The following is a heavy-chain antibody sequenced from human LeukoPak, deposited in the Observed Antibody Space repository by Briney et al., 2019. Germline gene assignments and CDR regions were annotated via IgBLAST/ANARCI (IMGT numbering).Heavy chain of an antibody. D-gene: IGHD2-2*01. CDR2: IRHDGSNK. Sequence: PGGSLRLSCAASGFTFSSYGMHWVRQAPGKGLEWVAFIRHDGSNKYYADSVKGRFTISRDNSKNTLYLQMNSLRAGDTAVYYCAKERVPAAMGGYYYYGIDVWGQGTTVTVSS. V-gene: IGHV3-30*02. CDR1: GFTFSSYG. CDR3: AKERVPAAMGGYYYYGIDV. J-gene: IGHJ6*02.